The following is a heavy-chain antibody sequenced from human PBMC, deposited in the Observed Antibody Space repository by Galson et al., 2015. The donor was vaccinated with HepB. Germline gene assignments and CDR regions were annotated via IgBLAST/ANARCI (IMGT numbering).Heavy chain of an antibody. V-gene: IGHV4-59*01. J-gene: IGHJ4*02. CDR2: IYYSGST. Sequence: TLSLTCTVSGGSIGSYYWSWLRQPPGKGLEWIGYIYYSGSTNYNPSLKSRVTISVDTSKNQFSLKLNSVTAADTAVYYCARDSPTVGATGTFDYWGQGTLVTVSS. CDR3: ARDSPTVGATGTFDY. D-gene: IGHD1-26*01. CDR1: GGSIGSYY.